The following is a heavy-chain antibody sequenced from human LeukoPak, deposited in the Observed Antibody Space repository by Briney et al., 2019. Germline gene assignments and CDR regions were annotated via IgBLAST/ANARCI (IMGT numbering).Heavy chain of an antibody. CDR3: ARLWDGGLRSPLYYYYYGLDA. CDR1: DNSFNSYI. D-gene: IGHD3-16*01. J-gene: IGHJ6*04. Sequence: PRGSLRLSCVGSDNSFNSYIINWVRQAPGKGLEWVSSISASSTYTYSADSVKGRFTISRDNAKKSVYLQMDSLRAGDTAVYYCARLWDGGLRSPLYYYYYGLDAWGKGTTVTVSS. CDR2: ISASSTYT. V-gene: IGHV3-21*01.